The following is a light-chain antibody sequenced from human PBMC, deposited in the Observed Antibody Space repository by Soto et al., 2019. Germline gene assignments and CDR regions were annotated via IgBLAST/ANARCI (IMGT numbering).Light chain of an antibody. CDR1: HSVSSS. J-gene: IGKJ5*01. CDR2: GAS. CDR3: QQYNNWPAIT. Sequence: EVVMTQSPATLSVSPGERATLSCRASHSVSSSLAWYQQKPGQAPRLLISGASTRAAGIPARFSGSGSGTEFTLTISSLQSEDFAVYYCQQYNNWPAITFGQGTRLEI. V-gene: IGKV3-15*01.